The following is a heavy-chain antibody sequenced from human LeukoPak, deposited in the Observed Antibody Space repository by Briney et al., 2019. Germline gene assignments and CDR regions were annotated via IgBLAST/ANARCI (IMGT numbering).Heavy chain of an antibody. CDR2: INPDSGGT. CDR1: AYTFIDYY. D-gene: IGHD6-13*01. Sequence: PVASVKVSCKASAYTFIDYYMHWVRQAPGQGLEWMGWINPDSGGTNYAQKFQGRVTMTRDTSISTAYMELSRLRSDDTAVYYCARAEAGNYYYGMDVWGQGTTVTVSS. V-gene: IGHV1-2*02. J-gene: IGHJ6*02. CDR3: ARAEAGNYYYGMDV.